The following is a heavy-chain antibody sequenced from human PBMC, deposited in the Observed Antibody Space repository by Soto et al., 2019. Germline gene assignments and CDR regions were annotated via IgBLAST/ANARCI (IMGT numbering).Heavy chain of an antibody. CDR3: AKDLGSSAWYPFDC. Sequence: EVQLLESGGGLVQPGGSLRLSCAASGFTFSSYAMNWVRQAPGKGLDWVSAISGSGSNTYYADSVKGRFTISRDNSKNTLYLQMNSLRAEDTAVYYCAKDLGSSAWYPFDCWGQGTLVTVSS. D-gene: IGHD6-19*01. CDR2: ISGSGSNT. J-gene: IGHJ4*02. V-gene: IGHV3-23*01. CDR1: GFTFSSYA.